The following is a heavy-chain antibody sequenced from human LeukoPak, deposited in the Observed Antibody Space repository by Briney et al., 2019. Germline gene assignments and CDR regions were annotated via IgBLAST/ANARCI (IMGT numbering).Heavy chain of an antibody. CDR2: IYYSGST. J-gene: IGHJ1*01. D-gene: IGHD1-26*01. V-gene: IGHV4-59*01. CDR1: GGSISSYY. CDR3: ASGDSESYYPYFQH. Sequence: SETLFLTCTVSGGSISSYYWSWIRQPPGKGLEWIGYIYYSGSTNYNPSLKSRVTISVDTSKNQFSLKLSSVTAADTAVYYCASGDSESYYPYFQHWGQGTLVTVSS.